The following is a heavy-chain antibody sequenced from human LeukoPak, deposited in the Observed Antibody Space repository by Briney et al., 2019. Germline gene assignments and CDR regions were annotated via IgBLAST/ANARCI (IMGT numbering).Heavy chain of an antibody. D-gene: IGHD6-19*01. J-gene: IGHJ4*02. Sequence: GASVKVSCKASGGTFSSYAISWVRQAPGQGLEWMGGIIPIFGTANYAQKFQGRVTITADKSTSTAYMELSSPRSEDTAVYYCARGSSGWWYYFDYWGQGTLVTVSS. CDR2: IIPIFGTA. V-gene: IGHV1-69*06. CDR1: GGTFSSYA. CDR3: ARGSSGWWYYFDY.